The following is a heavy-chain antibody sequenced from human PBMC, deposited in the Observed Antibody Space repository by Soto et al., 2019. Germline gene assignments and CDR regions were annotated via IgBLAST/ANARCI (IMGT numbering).Heavy chain of an antibody. CDR2: IYPGDSDT. J-gene: IGHJ3*02. CDR1: GYSFTSYW. Sequence: GESLKISCKGSGYSFTSYWIGWVRQMPGKGLEWMGIIYPGDSDTRYSPSFQGQVTISADKSISTAYLQWSSLKASDTAMYYCARLLGYCSSTSCPDAFDIWGQGTMVTVSS. V-gene: IGHV5-51*01. CDR3: ARLLGYCSSTSCPDAFDI. D-gene: IGHD2-2*01.